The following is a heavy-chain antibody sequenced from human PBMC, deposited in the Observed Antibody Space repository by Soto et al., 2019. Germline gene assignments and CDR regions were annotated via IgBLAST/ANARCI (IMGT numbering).Heavy chain of an antibody. CDR2: FDPEDGEA. CDR1: GYTLTELS. CDR3: ARRRAGGYLYGLDV. J-gene: IGHJ6*02. D-gene: IGHD5-18*01. Sequence: QVQLVQSGAEVKKPGASVKVSCKVSGYTLTELSVHWVRQAPGKGLEWMGGFDPEDGEAIYAQNFQGRVTMTEDTSTDTAYMVLSSLRSEDTAVYYCARRRAGGYLYGLDVWGQGTTVSVSS. V-gene: IGHV1-24*01.